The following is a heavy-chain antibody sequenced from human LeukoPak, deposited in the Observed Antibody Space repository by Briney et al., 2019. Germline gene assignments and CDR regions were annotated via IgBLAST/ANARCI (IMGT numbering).Heavy chain of an antibody. J-gene: IGHJ3*02. CDR2: IYYSGST. CDR3: ARDIAARPDAFDI. CDR1: GGSISSSSYY. V-gene: IGHV4-39*07. D-gene: IGHD6-6*01. Sequence: SETLSLTCTVSGGSISSSSYYWGWIRRPPGKGLEWIGSIYYSGSTYYNPSLKSRVTISVDTSKNQFSLKLSSVTAADTAVYYCARDIAARPDAFDIWGQGTMVTVSS.